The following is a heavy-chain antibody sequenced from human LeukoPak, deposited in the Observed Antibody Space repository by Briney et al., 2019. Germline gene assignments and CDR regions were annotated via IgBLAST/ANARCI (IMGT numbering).Heavy chain of an antibody. CDR3: ARHYQPVLLWFGEAPGYYFDY. J-gene: IGHJ4*02. V-gene: IGHV4-61*02. Sequence: KASETLSLTCTVSGVPISSGSYYWSWIRQPAGKGLEWIGRIYTSGSTNYNPSLKSRVTISVDTSKNEFSLKLSSVTAADTAVYYCARHYQPVLLWFGEAPGYYFDYWGQGTLVTVSS. CDR2: IYTSGST. D-gene: IGHD3-10*01. CDR1: GVPISSGSYY.